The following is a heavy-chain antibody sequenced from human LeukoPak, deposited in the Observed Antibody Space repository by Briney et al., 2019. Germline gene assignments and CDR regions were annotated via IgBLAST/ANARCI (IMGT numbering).Heavy chain of an antibody. CDR2: IYTSGST. Sequence: SETLSLTCTVSGGSISSYYWSWIRQPAGKGLEWIGRIYTSGSTNYNPSLKSRVTMSVDTSKNQFSLKLSSVTAADTAVYYCARDDTVTRVRYYYYYMDVWGKGTTVTISS. D-gene: IGHD4-17*01. CDR1: GGSISSYY. J-gene: IGHJ6*03. V-gene: IGHV4-4*07. CDR3: ARDDTVTRVRYYYYYMDV.